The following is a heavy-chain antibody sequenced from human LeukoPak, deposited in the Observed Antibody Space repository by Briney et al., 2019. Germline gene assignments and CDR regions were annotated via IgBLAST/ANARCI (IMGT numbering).Heavy chain of an antibody. Sequence: GASVNVSCKSCGYTYPTYGISWIRQAPGKGREWMGWVSGSNGRTHYAHNVQSRVTMSTHTSETTAYMELSSLRSDDTAVYCCARRNDYWCGFSSYYFDSWGQGTLVSVS. J-gene: IGHJ4*02. CDR1: GYTYPTYG. V-gene: IGHV1-18*01. D-gene: IGHD3-3*01. CDR3: ARRNDYWCGFSSYYFDS. CDR2: VSGSNGRT.